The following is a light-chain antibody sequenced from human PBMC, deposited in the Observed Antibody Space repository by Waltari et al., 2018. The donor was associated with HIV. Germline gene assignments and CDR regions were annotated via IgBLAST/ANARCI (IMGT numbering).Light chain of an antibody. CDR1: SGSVSTSYY. CDR3: VLYMGSGIGV. J-gene: IGLJ2*01. Sequence: QTVVTQEPSFSVSPGGTVTLTCGLSSGSVSTSYYPRWYQQTPGQAPPTLIYSTNTRSSGVPDRLSGSILGNKAALTITGAQADDESDYYCVLYMGSGIGVFGGGTKLTVL. CDR2: STN. V-gene: IGLV8-61*01.